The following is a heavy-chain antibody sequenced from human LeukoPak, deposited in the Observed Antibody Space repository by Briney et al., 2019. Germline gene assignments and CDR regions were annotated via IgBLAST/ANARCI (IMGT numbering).Heavy chain of an antibody. CDR1: GFSFSSFA. Sequence: GGSLRLSCAASGFSFSSFAMTWVRQAPGKGLEWVSSITGGHYPTYNTDSVKGRFTISRDNSKNMPYLQMNSLRADDTAVYYCTKDPNGDYVGAFDPWGQGTLVTVSS. J-gene: IGHJ5*02. CDR3: TKDPNGDYVGAFDP. V-gene: IGHV3-23*01. CDR2: ITGGHYPT. D-gene: IGHD4-17*01.